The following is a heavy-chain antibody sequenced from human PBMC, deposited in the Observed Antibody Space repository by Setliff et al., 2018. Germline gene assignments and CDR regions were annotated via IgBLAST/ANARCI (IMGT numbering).Heavy chain of an antibody. J-gene: IGHJ4*02. V-gene: IGHV3-33*08. Sequence: QTGGSLRLSCAASGFTFSNYRMHWVRQAPGKGLEWVAVIWHDGGNKYHADSVKGRFTISRDNSKNTLYLQMNSLRAEDTAVYYCARSETCHSTHCSPYDYWGQGTPVTVSS. D-gene: IGHD2-2*01. CDR2: IWHDGGNK. CDR1: GFTFSNYR. CDR3: ARSETCHSTHCSPYDY.